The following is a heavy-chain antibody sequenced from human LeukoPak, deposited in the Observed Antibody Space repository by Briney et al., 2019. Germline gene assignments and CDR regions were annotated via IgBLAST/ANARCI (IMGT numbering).Heavy chain of an antibody. D-gene: IGHD2-15*01. CDR1: GFTFSSYG. V-gene: IGHV3-33*01. CDR2: IWYDGTNT. Sequence: GGSLRLSCAASGFTFSSYGMHWVRQAPGKGLEGVAVIWYDGTNTYYEDSVKGRFTISRDNSKNTLYLQMNSLRAEDTAVYYCARDFCSGGSCYPDAFDIWGQGTMVTVSS. CDR3: ARDFCSGGSCYPDAFDI. J-gene: IGHJ3*02.